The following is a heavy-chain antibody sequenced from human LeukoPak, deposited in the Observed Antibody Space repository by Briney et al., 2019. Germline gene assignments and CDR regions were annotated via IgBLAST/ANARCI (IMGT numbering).Heavy chain of an antibody. V-gene: IGHV3-30-3*01. D-gene: IGHD6-6*01. CDR2: ISYDGNNK. Sequence: GRSLRLSCTISGFTFSAYDLYWVRQAPGRGLEWVAVISYDGNNKYYADRVRGRFSISRDISKNTLFLQMDSLRAEDTAVYYCARGRQLGRFDYWGQGTLVTVSS. CDR3: ARGRQLGRFDY. J-gene: IGHJ4*02. CDR1: GFTFSAYD.